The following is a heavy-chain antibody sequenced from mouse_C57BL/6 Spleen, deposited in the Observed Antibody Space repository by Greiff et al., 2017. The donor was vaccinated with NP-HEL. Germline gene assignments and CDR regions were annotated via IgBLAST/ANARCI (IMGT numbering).Heavy chain of an antibody. CDR1: GFNIKDDY. D-gene: IGHD3-2*02. CDR2: IDPENGDT. J-gene: IGHJ4*01. V-gene: IGHV14-4*01. Sequence: EVQLQQSGAELVRPGASVKLSCTASGFNIKDDYMHWVKQRPEQGLEWIGWIDPENGDTAYASKFQGKATITADTSSNTAYLQLSSLTSEDTAVYYCTTDSSGLYYAMDYWGQGTSVTVSS. CDR3: TTDSSGLYYAMDY.